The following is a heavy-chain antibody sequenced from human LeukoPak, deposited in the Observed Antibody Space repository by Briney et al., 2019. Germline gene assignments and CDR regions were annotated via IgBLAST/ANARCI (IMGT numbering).Heavy chain of an antibody. CDR3: ARANRSGWYVEGWFDP. CDR2: IYYSGST. Sequence: PSETLSLTCTVSGGSISSSSYYWGWIRQPPGKGLEWIGSIYYSGSTYSNPSLQSRVTISVDTSKNQFSLQLNSVTPEDTAVYYCARANRSGWYVEGWFDPWGQGTLVTVSS. J-gene: IGHJ5*02. D-gene: IGHD6-19*01. CDR1: GGSISSSSYY. V-gene: IGHV4-39*01.